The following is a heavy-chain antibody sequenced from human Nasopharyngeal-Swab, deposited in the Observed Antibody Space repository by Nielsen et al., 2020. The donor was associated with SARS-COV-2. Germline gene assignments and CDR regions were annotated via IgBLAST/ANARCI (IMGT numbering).Heavy chain of an antibody. J-gene: IGHJ6*02. D-gene: IGHD2-2*01. Sequence: ASVKVSCKSSGYTFTGYGFTWVRQAPGQGLEWMGWVSAYSGNTNYAQNFQGRVTMTTDTSTSTVYIELRSLRSDDTAVYYCATSIVVVPAAMRRLVYYYYYGMDVWGQGTTVTVSS. CDR1: GYTFTGYG. CDR2: VSAYSGNT. V-gene: IGHV1-18*01. CDR3: ATSIVVVPAAMRRLVYYYYYGMDV.